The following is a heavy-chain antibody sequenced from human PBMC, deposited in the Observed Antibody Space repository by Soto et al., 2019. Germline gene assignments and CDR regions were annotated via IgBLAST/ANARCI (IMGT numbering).Heavy chain of an antibody. J-gene: IGHJ6*02. CDR1: GFTFDTYG. CDR2: ISYEGSNT. V-gene: IGHV3-30-3*01. D-gene: IGHD1-1*01. Sequence: QVHLVESGGGVVQPGRSLRLSCVASGFTFDTYGIHWVRQAPSKGLQWVALISYEGSNTYYADSVRGRFTISRDNSKNTLYLQINALRPEDTGVYYCARVTPGNNLYYFSGLDVWGQGTSVTVSS. CDR3: ARVTPGNNLYYFSGLDV.